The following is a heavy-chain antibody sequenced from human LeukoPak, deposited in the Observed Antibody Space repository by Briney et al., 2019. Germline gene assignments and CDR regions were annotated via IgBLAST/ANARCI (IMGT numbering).Heavy chain of an antibody. V-gene: IGHV4-59*08. J-gene: IGHJ4*02. CDR1: GGSISSYY. Sequence: SETLSLTCTVSGGSISSYYWSWIRQPPGKGLEWIGYIYYSGSTNYNPSLKSRVTISVDTSKNQFSLKLSSVTAADTAVYYCARAAEIGWELQPRFDYWGQGTLVTVSS. CDR3: ARAAEIGWELQPRFDY. D-gene: IGHD1-26*01. CDR2: IYYSGST.